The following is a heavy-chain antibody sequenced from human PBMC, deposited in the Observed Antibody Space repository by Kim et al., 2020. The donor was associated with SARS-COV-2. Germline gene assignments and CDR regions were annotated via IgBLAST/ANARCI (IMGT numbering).Heavy chain of an antibody. Sequence: ASVKVSCKASGYTFTSYAMHWVRQAPGQRLEWMGWINAGNGNTKYSQKFQGRVTITRDTSASTAYMELSSLRSEDTAVYYCARVSGPTTALDYWGQGTLVTVSS. CDR1: GYTFTSYA. CDR3: ARVSGPTTALDY. J-gene: IGHJ4*02. V-gene: IGHV1-3*01. CDR2: INAGNGNT. D-gene: IGHD4-17*01.